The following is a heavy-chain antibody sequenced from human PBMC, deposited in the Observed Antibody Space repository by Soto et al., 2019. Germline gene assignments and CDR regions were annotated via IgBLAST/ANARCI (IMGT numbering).Heavy chain of an antibody. V-gene: IGHV4-39*01. D-gene: IGHD5-12*01. CDR1: GGSISSSSYY. Sequence: SETLSLTCTVSGGSISSSSYYWGWIRQPPGKGLEWIGSIYYSGSTYYNPSLKSRVTISVDTSKNQFSLKLSSVPAADTAVYYCARSPDGYNEAHDYWGQGTLVTVSS. CDR2: IYYSGST. J-gene: IGHJ4*02. CDR3: ARSPDGYNEAHDY.